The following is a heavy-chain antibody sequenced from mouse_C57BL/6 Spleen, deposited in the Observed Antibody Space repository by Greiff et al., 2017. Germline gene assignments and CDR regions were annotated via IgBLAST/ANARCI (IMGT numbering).Heavy chain of an antibody. CDR1: GFSLTSYG. V-gene: IGHV2-6*01. CDR2: IWGVGST. CDR3: ARKSDYALDY. Sequence: VKLVESGPGLVAPSQSLSITCTVSGFSLTSYGVDWVRQSPGKGLEWLGVIWGVGSTNYNSALKSRLSISKDNSKSQVVLKMNSRQTDDTAMYYGARKSDYALDYWGQGTSVTVSS. J-gene: IGHJ4*01.